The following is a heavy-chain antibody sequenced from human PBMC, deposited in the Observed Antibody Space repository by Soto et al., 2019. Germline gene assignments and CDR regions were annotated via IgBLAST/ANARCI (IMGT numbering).Heavy chain of an antibody. D-gene: IGHD3-22*01. J-gene: IGHJ6*02. CDR1: GFTFSKNA. CDR2: ISGNAGST. Sequence: PGGSLRLSCAASGFTFSKNAMSWVRQAPGKGLEWVSSISGNAGSTYYADSVKGRLTISRDNSKNTLFLQMNSLRAEDTAVYYCAKSRQQLIGYYYYGMDVWGQGTTVTVSS. V-gene: IGHV3-23*01. CDR3: AKSRQQLIGYYYYGMDV.